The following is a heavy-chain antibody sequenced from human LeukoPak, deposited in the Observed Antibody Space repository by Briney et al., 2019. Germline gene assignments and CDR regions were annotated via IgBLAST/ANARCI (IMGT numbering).Heavy chain of an antibody. J-gene: IGHJ4*02. CDR2: INPSGGST. CDR3: AREGEVIVTDNLFY. Sequence: GASVTVSCKASGYTFTSYYMHWVRQAPGQGLEWMGIINPSGGSTTYAQMFQGRVTMTTDTSTRTVYMELSSLRAEDTAAYYCAREGEVIVTDNLFYWGQGTLVTVSS. D-gene: IGHD2-21*01. V-gene: IGHV1-46*01. CDR1: GYTFTSYY.